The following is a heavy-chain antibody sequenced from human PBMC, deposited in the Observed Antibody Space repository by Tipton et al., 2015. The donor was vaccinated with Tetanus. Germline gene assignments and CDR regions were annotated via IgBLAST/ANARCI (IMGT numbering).Heavy chain of an antibody. CDR1: GGSIRSGGFF. J-gene: IGHJ4*02. D-gene: IGHD5-18*01. V-gene: IGHV4-31*02. Sequence: LRLSCTVSGGSIRSGGFFWNWLRQSPGKGLEWIGYVYYSGDTYYNPSFKSRVTISVDTSKNQFSLDVYPVTAADTAVYYCVRGRGLGAYSYGFEYWGQGALVTVSS. CDR2: VYYSGDT. CDR3: VRGRGLGAYSYGFEY.